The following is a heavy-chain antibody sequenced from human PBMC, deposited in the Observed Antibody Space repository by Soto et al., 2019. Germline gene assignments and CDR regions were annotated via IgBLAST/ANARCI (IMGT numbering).Heavy chain of an antibody. J-gene: IGHJ6*02. CDR1: GGSFSGYY. V-gene: IGHV4-34*01. D-gene: IGHD2-2*01. Sequence: ASETLSLTCAVYGGSFSGYYWSWIRQPPGKXLEWIGEINHSGSTNYNPSLKSRVTISVDTSKNQFSLKLSSVTAADTAVYYCARGRGCSSTSCYYASLYYYYYGMDVWGQGTTVTVSS. CDR3: ARGRGCSSTSCYYASLYYYYYGMDV. CDR2: INHSGST.